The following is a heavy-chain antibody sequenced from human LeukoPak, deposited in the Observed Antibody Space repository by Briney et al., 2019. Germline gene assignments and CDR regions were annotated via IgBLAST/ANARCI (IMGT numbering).Heavy chain of an antibody. CDR2: IYHTGNT. D-gene: IGHD3-16*01. CDR1: GGSIGSSSYY. Sequence: SETLSLTCSVSGGSIGSSSYYWGWIRQPPGKGLEWIGSIYHTGNTYYNPSLKSRVTISVDTSKNRFSLRLNSVTAADTAVYYCGRALPGEGSLDFDYWGQGTLVTVSS. J-gene: IGHJ4*02. V-gene: IGHV4-39*07. CDR3: GRALPGEGSLDFDY.